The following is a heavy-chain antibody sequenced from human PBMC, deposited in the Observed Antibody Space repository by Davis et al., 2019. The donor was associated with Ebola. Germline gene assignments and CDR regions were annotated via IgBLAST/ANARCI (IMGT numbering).Heavy chain of an antibody. V-gene: IGHV4-4*02. Sequence: MPSETLSLTCAVSGGSISSSNWWSWVRQPPGKGLEWIGEIFDSGSTNYNPSLKSRVTLSVDTSKNQFSLKLTSMTVADTAVYYCARTTRGSGWFLDYWGQGTLVTVSS. D-gene: IGHD6-19*01. CDR1: GGSISSSNW. J-gene: IGHJ4*02. CDR3: ARTTRGSGWFLDY. CDR2: IFDSGST.